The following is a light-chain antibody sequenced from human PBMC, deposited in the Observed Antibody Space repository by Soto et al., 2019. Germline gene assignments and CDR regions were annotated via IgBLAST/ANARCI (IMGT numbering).Light chain of an antibody. CDR3: QQYNSSPLT. J-gene: IGKJ4*01. CDR2: GAA. Sequence: ETRLTQSPGTLSLSLGQTATLACRASQSVTSSSLAWYQQKPGQAPRLLIYGAARTATGIPDRCSGSGSGTDFTLTISRLEPEDFAAYYCQQYNSSPLTFGGGTQVEI. V-gene: IGKV3-20*01. CDR1: QSVTSSS.